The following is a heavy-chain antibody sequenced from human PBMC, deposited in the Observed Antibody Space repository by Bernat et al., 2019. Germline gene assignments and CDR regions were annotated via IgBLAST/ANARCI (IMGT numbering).Heavy chain of an antibody. Sequence: QVQLQESGPGLVKPSGTLSLTCAVSGGSISSSNWWSWVRQPPGKGLEWIGEIYHSGSTNYNPSLKSRVTISVDKSKNQFSLKLSSVTAADTAVYYCAKTPITIFGVVTDNWFDPWGQGTLVTVSS. J-gene: IGHJ5*02. CDR2: IYHSGST. V-gene: IGHV4-4*02. CDR3: AKTPITIFGVVTDNWFDP. D-gene: IGHD3-3*01. CDR1: GGSISSSNW.